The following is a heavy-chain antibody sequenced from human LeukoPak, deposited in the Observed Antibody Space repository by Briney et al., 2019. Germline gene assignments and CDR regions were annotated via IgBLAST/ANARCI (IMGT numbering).Heavy chain of an antibody. J-gene: IGHJ4*02. CDR2: IKQDGSEK. D-gene: IGHD6-13*01. CDR1: GFTFSLYW. V-gene: IGHV3-7*01. Sequence: GGSLRLSCTASGFTFSLYWMSWVRQAPGEGLEWVANIKQDGSEKYYVDSVKGRFTISRDNAKNSLYLQMNSLRAEDTAVYYCARIVSSIAAADSYDYWGQGTLVTVSS. CDR3: ARIVSSIAAADSYDY.